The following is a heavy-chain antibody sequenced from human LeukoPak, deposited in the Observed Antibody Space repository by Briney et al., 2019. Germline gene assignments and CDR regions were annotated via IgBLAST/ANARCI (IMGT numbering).Heavy chain of an antibody. CDR2: XXXSSSYT. J-gene: IGHJ5*02. D-gene: IGHD3-10*01. CDR3: ARPRGSGSYYDNWFDP. Sequence: GGSLRLSCAASGFTFSDYYMSWIRQAPGKGLXXXXXXXXSSSYTNYADSVKGRFTISRDNAKNSLYLQMNSLRAEDTAVYYCARPRGSGSYYDNWFDPWGQGTLVTVSS. CDR1: GFTFSDYY. V-gene: IGHV3-11*06.